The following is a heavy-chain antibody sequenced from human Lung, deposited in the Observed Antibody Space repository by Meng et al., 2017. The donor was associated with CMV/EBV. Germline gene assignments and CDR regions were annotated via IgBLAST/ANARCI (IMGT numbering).Heavy chain of an antibody. V-gene: IGHV4-4*02. CDR2: IPHRGSS. J-gene: IGHJ1*01. D-gene: IGHD3-10*01. CDR1: GDSITNHNW. CDR3: LRRSGGSV. Sequence: QVQLREAGPALVKRSETLSLTCPVSGDSITNHNWWAWVRQPPGKGLEWIGEIPHRGSSAYNPSLKSRVSMSIDKSKNQFSLKLTSVTAADTAVYHCLRRSGGSVWGQGTLVTVSS.